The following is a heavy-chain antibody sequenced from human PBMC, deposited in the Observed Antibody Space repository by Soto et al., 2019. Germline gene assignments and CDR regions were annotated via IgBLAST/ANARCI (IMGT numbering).Heavy chain of an antibody. D-gene: IGHD5-12*01. CDR3: ARHQGGYDYLNPFDY. CDR2: IYYSGST. CDR1: GGSISSSSYY. J-gene: IGHJ4*02. V-gene: IGHV4-39*01. Sequence: QLQLQESGPGLVKPSETLSLTCTVSGGSISSSSYYWGWIRQPPGKGLEWIGSIYYSGSTYYNPSLKSRVTISVDTSKNQFSLKLSSVTAADTAVYYCARHQGGYDYLNPFDYWGQGTLVTVSS.